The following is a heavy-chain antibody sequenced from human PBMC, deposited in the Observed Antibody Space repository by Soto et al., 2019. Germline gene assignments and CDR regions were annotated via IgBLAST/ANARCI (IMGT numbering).Heavy chain of an antibody. Sequence: ASVKVSCKASGYTFTSYYMHCVRQAPGQGLEWMGIINPSGGSTSYAQKFQGRVTMTRDTSTSTVYMELSSLRSEDTAVYYCARDPQANYYDSSGPSVGMDVWGQGTTVTVSS. CDR2: INPSGGST. V-gene: IGHV1-46*01. CDR3: ARDPQANYYDSSGPSVGMDV. CDR1: GYTFTSYY. D-gene: IGHD3-22*01. J-gene: IGHJ6*02.